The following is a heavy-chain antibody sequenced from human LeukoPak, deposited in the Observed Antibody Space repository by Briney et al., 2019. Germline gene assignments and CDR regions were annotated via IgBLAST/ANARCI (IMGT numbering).Heavy chain of an antibody. CDR3: ARGSIVPADNNWFDP. D-gene: IGHD2-2*01. CDR2: INPSGGST. Sequence: ASVKVSCKASGYTFTSYYMHWVRQAPGRGLEWMGIINPSGGSTSYAQKFQGRVTMTRDTSTSTVYMELSSLRSEDTAVYYCARGSIVPADNNWFDPWGQGTLVTVSS. CDR1: GYTFTSYY. J-gene: IGHJ5*02. V-gene: IGHV1-46*01.